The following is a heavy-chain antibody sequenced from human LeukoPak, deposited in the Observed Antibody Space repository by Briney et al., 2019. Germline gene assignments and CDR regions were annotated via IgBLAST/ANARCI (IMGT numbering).Heavy chain of an antibody. Sequence: SQTLSLTCAVSGGSISSGGYSWSWLRQPPGKGLEWIGYIYHSGSTYYNPSLKSRVTISVDRSKNQFSLKLSSVTAADTAVYYCARVSLVAAAFDYWGQGTLVTVSS. CDR1: GGSISSGGYS. D-gene: IGHD5-12*01. CDR2: IYHSGST. V-gene: IGHV4-30-2*01. CDR3: ARVSLVAAAFDY. J-gene: IGHJ4*02.